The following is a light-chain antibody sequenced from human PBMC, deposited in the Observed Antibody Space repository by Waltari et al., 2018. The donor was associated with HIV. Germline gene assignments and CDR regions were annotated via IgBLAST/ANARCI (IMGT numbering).Light chain of an antibody. CDR2: YDD. CDR3: AAWDDSRNGYV. V-gene: IGLV1-36*01. Sequence: QSVLTQPPSVSEAPGQRVTISCSGSTSNIGSNAVNWYQQVPGKAAKLLMYYDDLRSSGSAGRLAAAKAGTSASLAIRGLQSQDEADYCCAAWDDSRNGYVFGSGTKVTVL. J-gene: IGLJ1*01. CDR1: TSNIGSNA.